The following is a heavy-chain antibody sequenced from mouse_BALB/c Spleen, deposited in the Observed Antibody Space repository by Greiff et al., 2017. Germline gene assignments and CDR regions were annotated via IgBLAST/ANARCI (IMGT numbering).Heavy chain of an antibody. CDR1: GFNIKDTY. J-gene: IGHJ2*01. Sequence: EVQVVESGAELVKPGASVKLSCTASGFNIKDTYMHWVKQRPEQGLEWIGRIDPANGNTKYDPKFQGKATITADTSSNTAYLQLSSLTSEDTAVYYCARSRLLPDYWGQGTTLTVSS. D-gene: IGHD2-3*01. CDR3: ARSRLLPDY. V-gene: IGHV14-3*02. CDR2: IDPANGNT.